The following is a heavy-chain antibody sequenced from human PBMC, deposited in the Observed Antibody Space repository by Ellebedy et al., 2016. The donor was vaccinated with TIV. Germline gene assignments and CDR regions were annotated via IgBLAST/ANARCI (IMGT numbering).Heavy chain of an antibody. CDR3: AKDRGSGWYENWFDP. CDR1: GFTFSSFA. V-gene: IGHV3-23*01. D-gene: IGHD6-19*01. CDR2: ISGGGDNT. J-gene: IGHJ5*02. Sequence: GESLKISCAVSGFTFSSFAMNWLRQVPGKGLEWVSGISGGGDNTNYADSVKGRFTISRDNSKKTLYLQMDSLRAEDTALYYCAKDRGSGWYENWFDPWGQGTLVIVSS.